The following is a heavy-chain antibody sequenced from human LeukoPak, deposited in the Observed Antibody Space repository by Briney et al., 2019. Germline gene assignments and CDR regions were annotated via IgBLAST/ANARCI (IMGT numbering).Heavy chain of an antibody. CDR3: AREKNDIVLTSYYFDY. D-gene: IGHD5-12*01. Sequence: GGSLRLSCAASGYTFSSYGMHWVRQAPGKGLEWLAAISYDGSNKNYGDSVKDRFTTSRDNSKNTLYLQMNSLRAEDTAVYYCAREKNDIVLTSYYFDYWGQGTLVTVSS. CDR1: GYTFSSYG. V-gene: IGHV3-30*03. CDR2: ISYDGSNK. J-gene: IGHJ4*02.